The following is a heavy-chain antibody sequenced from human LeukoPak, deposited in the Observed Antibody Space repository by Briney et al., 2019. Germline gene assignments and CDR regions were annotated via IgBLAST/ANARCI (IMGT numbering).Heavy chain of an antibody. CDR2: INPNSGGT. CDR1: GYTFTSYY. J-gene: IGHJ6*02. D-gene: IGHD5-18*01. CDR3: ARDSEIQLWDTDVPYYYYGMGV. Sequence: ASVKVSCKASGYTFTSYYMHWVRQAPGQGLEWMGRINPNSGGTNYAQKFQGRVTMTRDTSISTAYMELSRLRSDDTAVYYCARDSEIQLWDTDVPYYYYGMGVWGQGTTVTVSS. V-gene: IGHV1-2*06.